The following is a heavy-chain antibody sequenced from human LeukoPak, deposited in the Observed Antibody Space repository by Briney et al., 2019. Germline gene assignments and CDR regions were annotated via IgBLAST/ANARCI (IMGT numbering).Heavy chain of an antibody. D-gene: IGHD6-13*01. J-gene: IGHJ6*02. CDR3: ARGRSPSTAQYGMEV. CDR1: GYTFTSYY. V-gene: IGHV1-46*01. CDR2: INPSGGST. Sequence: ASVKVFCKASGYTFTSYYMHWVGQAPGQGLEWMGIINPSGGSTSYAQKFQGRVTMTRDTSTSTVYMELSSLRSEDTAVYYCARGRSPSTAQYGMEVWGQGTTVTASS.